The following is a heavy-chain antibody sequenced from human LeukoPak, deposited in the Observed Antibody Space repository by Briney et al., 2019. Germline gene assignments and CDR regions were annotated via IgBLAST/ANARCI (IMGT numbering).Heavy chain of an antibody. D-gene: IGHD6-13*01. Sequence: SQTLSLTCALSGDSVSSNSAAWNWIRQSPSRGLEWLGRTYYRSKWYNDYAVSVRSRITINPDTSKNQFSLQLSSVTPEDTAVYYCTSGSISWRGFDYWGQGTLVTVSS. J-gene: IGHJ4*02. V-gene: IGHV6-1*01. CDR3: TSGSISWRGFDY. CDR1: GDSVSSNSAA. CDR2: TYYRSKWYN.